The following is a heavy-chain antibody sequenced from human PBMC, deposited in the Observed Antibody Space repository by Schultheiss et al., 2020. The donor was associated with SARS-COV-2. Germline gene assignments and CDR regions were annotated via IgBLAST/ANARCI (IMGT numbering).Heavy chain of an antibody. Sequence: GGSLRLSCAASGFTFSSYAMHWVRQAPGKGLEWVAVISYDGSNKYYADSVKGRFTTTRDNSKNTIHLQMNSLRAEDTAVYYCAKSNPDSPYPFDYWGQGSRVTVSS. V-gene: IGHV3-30*04. CDR2: ISYDGSNK. D-gene: IGHD2-21*01. CDR1: GFTFSSYA. CDR3: AKSNPDSPYPFDY. J-gene: IGHJ4*02.